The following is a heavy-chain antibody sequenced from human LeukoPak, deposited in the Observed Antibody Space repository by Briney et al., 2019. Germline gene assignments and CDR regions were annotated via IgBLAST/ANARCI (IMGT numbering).Heavy chain of an antibody. J-gene: IGHJ4*02. CDR3: ARVKAVAGTPNFDY. CDR2: INAGNGNT. CDR1: GYTFTSYA. Sequence: ASAKVSCKASGYTFTSYAMHWVRQAPGQRLEWMGWINAGNGNTKYSQKFQGRVTITRDTSASTAYMELSSLRSEDTAVYYCARVKAVAGTPNFDYWGQGTLVTVSS. D-gene: IGHD6-19*01. V-gene: IGHV1-3*01.